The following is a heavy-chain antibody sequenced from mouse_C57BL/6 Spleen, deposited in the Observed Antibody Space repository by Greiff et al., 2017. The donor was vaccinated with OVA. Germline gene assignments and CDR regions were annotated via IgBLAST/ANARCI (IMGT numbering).Heavy chain of an antibody. CDR3: ARYYYGSSYAMDY. CDR2: IDPNSGGT. Sequence: KQSCKASGYTFTSYWMHWVKQRPGRGLEWIGRIDPNSGGTKYNEKFKSKATLTVDKPSSTAYMQLSSLTSEDSAVYYCARYYYGSSYAMDYWGQGTSVTVSS. CDR1: GYTFTSYW. V-gene: IGHV1-72*01. D-gene: IGHD1-1*01. J-gene: IGHJ4*01.